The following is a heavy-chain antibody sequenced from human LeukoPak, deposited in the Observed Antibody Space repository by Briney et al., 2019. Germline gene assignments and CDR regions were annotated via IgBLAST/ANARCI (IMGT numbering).Heavy chain of an antibody. CDR2: ISYDGSNK. CDR1: GFTFSSYA. D-gene: IGHD3-10*01. V-gene: IGHV3-30-3*01. CDR3: AKPAGSGSSDY. J-gene: IGHJ4*02. Sequence: GGSLRLSCAASGFTFSSYAMHWVRQAPGKGLEWVAVISYDGSNKYYADSVKGRFTISRDNSKNTLYLQMNSLRAEDTAVYYCAKPAGSGSSDYWGQGTLVTVSS.